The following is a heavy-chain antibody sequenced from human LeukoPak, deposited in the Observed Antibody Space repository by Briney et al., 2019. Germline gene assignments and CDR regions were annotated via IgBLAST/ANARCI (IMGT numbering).Heavy chain of an antibody. D-gene: IGHD6-19*01. V-gene: IGHV4-38-2*02. J-gene: IGHJ4*02. Sequence: SETLSLTCAVSGYSISSGYYWGWIRQPPGKGLEWIGSIYHSGSTYYNPSLKSRVTISVDTSKNQFSLKLSSVTAADTAVYYCARDRSWSSGLYFDYWGRGTLVTVSS. CDR1: GYSISSGYY. CDR3: ARDRSWSSGLYFDY. CDR2: IYHSGST.